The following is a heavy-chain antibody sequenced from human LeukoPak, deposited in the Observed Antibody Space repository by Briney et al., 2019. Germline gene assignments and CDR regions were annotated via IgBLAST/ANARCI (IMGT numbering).Heavy chain of an antibody. J-gene: IGHJ4*02. Sequence: GGSLRLSCAASGFTFSNYAMHWVRQAPGKGLEWVAVISYDGSNKYYADSVKGRFTISRDNSKNTLYLQMNSLRAEDTAVYYCARAYARFDPFDYWGQGTLVTVSS. CDR1: GFTFSNYA. V-gene: IGHV3-30-3*01. CDR3: ARAYARFDPFDY. CDR2: ISYDGSNK. D-gene: IGHD3-16*01.